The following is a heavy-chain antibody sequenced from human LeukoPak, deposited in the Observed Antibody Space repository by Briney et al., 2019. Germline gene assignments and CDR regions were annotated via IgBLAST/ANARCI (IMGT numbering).Heavy chain of an antibody. V-gene: IGHV4-39*02. CDR2: IYYSGST. J-gene: IGHJ4*02. Sequence: SETLSLTCTVSGGSISSSSYYWGWIRQPPGKGLEWIGSIYYSGSTYYNPSLKSRVTISVDTSKNQFSLKLSSVTAADTAVYYCAREDSRSGYAHGDYWGQGTLVTVSS. CDR1: GGSISSSSYY. D-gene: IGHD5-12*01. CDR3: AREDSRSGYAHGDY.